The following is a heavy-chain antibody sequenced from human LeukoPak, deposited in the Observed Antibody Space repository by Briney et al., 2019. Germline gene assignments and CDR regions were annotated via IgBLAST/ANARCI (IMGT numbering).Heavy chain of an antibody. Sequence: GGSLRLSCAASGFTFSSYAMHWVRQAPGKGLEWVAVISYDGSNKYYADSVEGRFTISRDNSKNTLYLQMNSLRAKDTAVYYCARSSTGMRYFDWSAADYWGQGTLVTVSS. CDR2: ISYDGSNK. CDR3: ARSSTGMRYFDWSAADY. CDR1: GFTFSSYA. V-gene: IGHV3-30-3*01. J-gene: IGHJ4*02. D-gene: IGHD3-9*01.